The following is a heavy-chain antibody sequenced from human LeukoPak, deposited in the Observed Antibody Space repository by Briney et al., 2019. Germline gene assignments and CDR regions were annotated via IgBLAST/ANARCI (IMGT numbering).Heavy chain of an antibody. CDR2: MCYSGST. J-gene: IGHJ4*02. CDR3: ATDNSSGWYDF. D-gene: IGHD6-19*01. Sequence: PSETLSLTCTVSGGSISSSSYYWGWIRPPPGKGPEWIGSMCYSGSTYYNPSLKSRVTISVDTSKNQFSLKLSSVTAADTAVYYCATDNSSGWYDFWGQGTLVTVSS. V-gene: IGHV4-39*01. CDR1: GGSISSSSYY.